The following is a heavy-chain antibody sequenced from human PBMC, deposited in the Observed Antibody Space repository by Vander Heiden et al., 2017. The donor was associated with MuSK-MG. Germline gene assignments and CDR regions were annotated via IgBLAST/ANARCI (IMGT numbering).Heavy chain of an antibody. CDR1: GYSISSGYY. V-gene: IGHV4-38-2*02. J-gene: IGHJ5*02. Sequence: QVQLQESGPGLVKPSETLSLTCVVSGYSISSGYYWGWIRQPPGKGLEWIGSIYHSGITYYNPSLMSRLTISVDTSKNQVSLKLISVTAADTAVYYCARDWSVIAKFDPWGEGTLVTVYS. CDR2: IYHSGIT. D-gene: IGHD2-21*01. CDR3: ARDWSVIAKFDP.